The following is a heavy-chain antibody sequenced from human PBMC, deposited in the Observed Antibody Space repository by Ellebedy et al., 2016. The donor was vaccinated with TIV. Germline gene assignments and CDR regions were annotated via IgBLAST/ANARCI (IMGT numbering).Heavy chain of an antibody. J-gene: IGHJ4*02. D-gene: IGHD4-17*01. Sequence: GGSLRLXXAASGFIFRNFPMHWVRQAPGKGLEWVAVIAYDGTIKFYADSVKGRFTISRDSSKNTLSLQMNSLRPEDTAVYFRARDPLPGHGDYFDSWGQGTLVTVSS. CDR3: ARDPLPGHGDYFDS. CDR2: IAYDGTIK. CDR1: GFIFRNFP. V-gene: IGHV3-30-3*01.